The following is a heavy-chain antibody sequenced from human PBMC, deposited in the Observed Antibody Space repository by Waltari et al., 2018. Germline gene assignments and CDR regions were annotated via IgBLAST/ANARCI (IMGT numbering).Heavy chain of an antibody. V-gene: IGHV4-34*01. J-gene: IGHJ4*02. CDR2: INHSGST. Sequence: QVQLQQWGAGLLKPSETLSLTCAVYGGSFSGYYWSWIRQPPGKGLEWIGEINHSGSTNYNPSLKSRVTISVDTSKNQFSLKLSSVTAADTAVYYCARCRGDYGNDYWGQGTLVTVSS. D-gene: IGHD4-17*01. CDR3: ARCRGDYGNDY. CDR1: GGSFSGYY.